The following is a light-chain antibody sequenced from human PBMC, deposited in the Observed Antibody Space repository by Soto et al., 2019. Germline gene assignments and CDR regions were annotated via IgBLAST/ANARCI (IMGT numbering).Light chain of an antibody. CDR3: NSYTSSSARV. Sequence: QSVLTQPASVSGSPGQSITISCTGTSNDVGGFNYVSWYQQHPGKAPKLIIYEVSNRPSGVSNRFSGSKSGNTASLTISGLQAEDEADYYCNSYTSSSARVFGGGTKVTVL. V-gene: IGLV2-14*01. J-gene: IGLJ3*02. CDR2: EVS. CDR1: SNDVGGFNY.